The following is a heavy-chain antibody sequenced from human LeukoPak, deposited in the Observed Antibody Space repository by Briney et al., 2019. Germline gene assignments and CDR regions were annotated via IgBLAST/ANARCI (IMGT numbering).Heavy chain of an antibody. CDR1: GFTFSSYG. CDR3: AKGSPYYFDY. Sequence: GRSLRLSCAASGFTFSSYGTHWVRQAPGKGLEWVALISYDGSNKYYADSVKGRFTISRDNSKNTLYLQMNSLRAEDTAVYYCAKGSPYYFDYWGQGTLVTVSS. CDR2: ISYDGSNK. J-gene: IGHJ4*02. V-gene: IGHV3-30*18.